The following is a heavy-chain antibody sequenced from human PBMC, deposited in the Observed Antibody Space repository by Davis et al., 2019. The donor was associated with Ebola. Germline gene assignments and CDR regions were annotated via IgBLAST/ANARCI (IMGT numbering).Heavy chain of an antibody. CDR1: GYTFTSYY. CDR2: INPSGGST. D-gene: IGHD2-21*01. V-gene: IGHV1-46*01. Sequence: ASVKVSCKASGYTFTSYYMHWVRQAPGQGLEWMGIINPSGGSTSYAQKFQGRVTMTRDTSTSTVYMELSSLRSEDTAVYYCARDLGGSVVVGYYFDYWGQGTLVTVSS. CDR3: ARDLGGSVVVGYYFDY. J-gene: IGHJ4*02.